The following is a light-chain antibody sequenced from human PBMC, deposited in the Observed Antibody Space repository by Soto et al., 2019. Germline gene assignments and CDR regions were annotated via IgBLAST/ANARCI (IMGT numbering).Light chain of an antibody. CDR1: QSISDT. Sequence: EIVLTQSPGTLSLSPGGRAALSCRASQSISDTLAWYQQKPGQAPRLLIYGASTRATGFPARFSGSGSGADFTLTISSLQSEDFAVYYCQQYDNWPWTFGQGTKVDIK. CDR3: QQYDNWPWT. J-gene: IGKJ1*01. CDR2: GAS. V-gene: IGKV3-15*01.